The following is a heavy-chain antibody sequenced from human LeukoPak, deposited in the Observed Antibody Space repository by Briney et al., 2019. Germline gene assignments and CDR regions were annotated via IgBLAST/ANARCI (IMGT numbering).Heavy chain of an antibody. D-gene: IGHD3-16*02. CDR3: ARVVPTSHYDYVWGSYRPTYYFDY. CDR2: INHSGST. Sequence: SETLSLTCAVYGGSFSGYYWSWIRQPPGKGLEWIGEINHSGSTNYNPSLKSRVTISVDTSKNQFSLKLSSVTAADTAVYYCARVVPTSHYDYVWGSYRPTYYFDYWGQGTLVTVSS. CDR1: GGSFSGYY. V-gene: IGHV4-34*01. J-gene: IGHJ4*02.